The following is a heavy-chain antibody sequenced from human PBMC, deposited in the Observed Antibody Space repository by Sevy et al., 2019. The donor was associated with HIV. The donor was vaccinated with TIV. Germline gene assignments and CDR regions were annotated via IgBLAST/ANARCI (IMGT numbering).Heavy chain of an antibody. CDR1: GGSITSLY. J-gene: IGHJ4*02. D-gene: IGHD1-26*01. Sequence: SETLSLTCTVSGGSITSLYWNWIRQPPGKGLEWIANIYYTGHINYYPSLKSRVTLSLDTSKNQFSLRLSSVTAADTAMYYCAGENSWGRGYSWGQGTLVTVSS. CDR2: IYYTGHI. V-gene: IGHV4-59*08. CDR3: AGENSWGRGYS.